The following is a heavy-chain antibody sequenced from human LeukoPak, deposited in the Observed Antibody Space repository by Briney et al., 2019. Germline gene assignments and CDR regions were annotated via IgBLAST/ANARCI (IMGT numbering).Heavy chain of an antibody. J-gene: IGHJ4*02. CDR3: ASWDSSGYFSDY. Sequence: SVKVSCKASGYTFTSYDINWVRQATGQGLEWMGGIIPIFGTANYAQKFQGRVTITADKSTSTAYMELSSLRSEDTAVYYCASWDSSGYFSDYWGQGTLVTVSS. CDR1: GYTFTSYD. V-gene: IGHV1-69*06. CDR2: IIPIFGTA. D-gene: IGHD3-22*01.